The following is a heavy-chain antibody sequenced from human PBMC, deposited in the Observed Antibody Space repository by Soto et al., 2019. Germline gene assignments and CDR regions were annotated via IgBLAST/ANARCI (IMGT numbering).Heavy chain of an antibody. CDR1: GFTFTSYG. Sequence: GGSLRLSCAASGFTFTSYGMHWVRQAPGKGLEWMALILHDGSAEYYADSVKGRFTITRDNSKSTLYLQMNSLRAEDTAVYYCARSRDGYSFYFYYGMDVWGQGTTVTVSS. CDR3: ARSRDGYSFYFYYGMDV. CDR2: ILHDGSAE. J-gene: IGHJ6*02. V-gene: IGHV3-30*03. D-gene: IGHD4-4*01.